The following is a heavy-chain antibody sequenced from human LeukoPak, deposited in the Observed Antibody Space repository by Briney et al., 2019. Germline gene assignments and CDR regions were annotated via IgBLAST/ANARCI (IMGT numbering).Heavy chain of an antibody. CDR1: GFTFSTYG. V-gene: IGHV3-30*18. D-gene: IGHD5-24*01. J-gene: IGHJ4*02. CDR3: AKGKMATINQRHYSDY. CDR2: ISYDESNK. Sequence: GGSLGLSCAASGFTFSTYGMHWVRQAPGKGLEWVAVISYDESNKYYADSVKGRFTISRDNSKNALYLQMNGLRADDTAMYYCAKGKMATINQRHYSDYWGQGTLVTVSS.